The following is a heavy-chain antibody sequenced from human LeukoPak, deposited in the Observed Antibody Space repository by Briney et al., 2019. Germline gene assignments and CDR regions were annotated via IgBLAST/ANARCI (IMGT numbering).Heavy chain of an antibody. CDR2: ISFSVSSK. Sequence: GGSLRLSCAASGFTFSDYYMSWIRQAPGKGLEWVSYISFSVSSKYYADSVKGRFTISRDNAKNSLYLQMNSLRAEDTAVYYCARDREGIRFLEWLNWFDPWGQGTLVTVSS. CDR1: GFTFSDYY. V-gene: IGHV3-11*04. CDR3: ARDREGIRFLEWLNWFDP. D-gene: IGHD3-3*01. J-gene: IGHJ5*02.